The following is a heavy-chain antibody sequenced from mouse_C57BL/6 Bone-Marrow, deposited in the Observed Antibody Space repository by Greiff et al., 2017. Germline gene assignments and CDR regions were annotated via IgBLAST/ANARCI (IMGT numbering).Heavy chain of an antibody. CDR1: GFTFSDYY. D-gene: IGHD1-1*01. CDR3: ARDGAVVPNWYFDV. V-gene: IGHV5-16*01. Sequence: EVQVVESEGGLVQPGSSLKLSCTASGFTFSDYYMAWVRQVPEKGLEWVANINYDGSSTYYLDSLKSRFIISRDNAKNILYLQMSSLKSEDTATYYCARDGAVVPNWYFDVWGTGTTVTVSS. J-gene: IGHJ1*03. CDR2: INYDGSST.